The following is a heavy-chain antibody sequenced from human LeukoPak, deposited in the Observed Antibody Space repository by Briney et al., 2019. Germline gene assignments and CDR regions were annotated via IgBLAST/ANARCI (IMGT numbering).Heavy chain of an antibody. CDR1: GGSISSYY. J-gene: IGHJ3*02. V-gene: IGHV4-59*01. D-gene: IGHD3-3*01. Sequence: SETLSLTCTVSGGSISSYYWSWIRQPPGKGLEWIGYIYYSGSTNYNPSLKSRVTISVDTSKNQFSLKLSSVTAADTAVYCCAREGGTISNDAFDIWGQGTMVTVSS. CDR2: IYYSGST. CDR3: AREGGTISNDAFDI.